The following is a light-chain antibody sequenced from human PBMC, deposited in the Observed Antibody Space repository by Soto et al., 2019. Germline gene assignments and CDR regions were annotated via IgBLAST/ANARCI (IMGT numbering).Light chain of an antibody. CDR2: KAS. V-gene: IGKV1-5*03. CDR3: QQYNSDSRT. CDR1: QSISAW. Sequence: DIQMTQSPSTLSTSVGDRVTIXCRASQSISAWLAWYQQKPGKAPKLLIYKASSLESGVPSRFSGSGSGTEFTLTISSLQPDDFATYYCQQYNSDSRTXGQGTKVEIK. J-gene: IGKJ1*01.